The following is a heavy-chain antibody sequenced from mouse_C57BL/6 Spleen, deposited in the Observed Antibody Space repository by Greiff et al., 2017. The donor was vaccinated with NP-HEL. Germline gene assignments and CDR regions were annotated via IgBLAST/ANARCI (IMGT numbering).Heavy chain of an antibody. CDR1: GYTFTDYN. D-gene: IGHD4-1*01. CDR2: INPNNGGT. V-gene: IGHV1-18*01. Sequence: EVQLQQSGPELVKPGASVKIPCKASGYTFTDYNMDWVKQSHGKSLEWIGDINPNNGGTIYNQKFKGKATLTVGKSSSTADMELRSLTSEDTAVYYCARGGNWGVSFAYWGQGTLVTVSA. J-gene: IGHJ3*01. CDR3: ARGGNWGVSFAY.